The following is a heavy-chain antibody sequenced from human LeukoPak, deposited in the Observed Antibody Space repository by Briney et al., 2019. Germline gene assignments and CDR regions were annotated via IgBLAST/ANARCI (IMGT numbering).Heavy chain of an antibody. Sequence: GESLKISCKGSGYSFTNYLIAWVRQMPGKGLEWMWIVYPGDSSTKYSPSFQGQVTISADRSLDTAYLEWSSVTASDTAMYYCARLTDYYDSSGYYRNYNWFDPWGQGTLVTVSS. CDR2: VYPGDSST. CDR3: ARLTDYYDSSGYYRNYNWFDP. D-gene: IGHD3-22*01. CDR1: GYSFTNYL. V-gene: IGHV5-51*01. J-gene: IGHJ5*02.